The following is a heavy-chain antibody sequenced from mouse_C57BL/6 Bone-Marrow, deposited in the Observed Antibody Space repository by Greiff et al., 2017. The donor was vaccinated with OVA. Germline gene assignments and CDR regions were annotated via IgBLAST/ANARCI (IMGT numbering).Heavy chain of an antibody. Sequence: DVHLVESGGDLVKPGGSLKLSCAASGFTFSSYGMSWVRQTPDKRLEWVATISSGGSYTYYPDSVKGRFTIYRDNAKNTLYLQISSLKSEDTAMYYCARHGDYGSFFDYWGQGTTLTVSS. D-gene: IGHD1-1*01. CDR3: ARHGDYGSFFDY. J-gene: IGHJ2*01. CDR2: ISSGGSYT. CDR1: GFTFSSYG. V-gene: IGHV5-6*01.